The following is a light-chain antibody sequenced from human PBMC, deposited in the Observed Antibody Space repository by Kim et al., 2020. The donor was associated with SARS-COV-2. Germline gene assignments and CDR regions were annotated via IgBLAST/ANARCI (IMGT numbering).Light chain of an antibody. CDR3: NSRDSSGNHFYV. CDR2: GKN. CDR1: SLRSYY. V-gene: IGLV3-19*01. Sequence: SSELTQDPAVSVALGQTVRITCQGDSLRSYYASWYQQKPGQAPVLVIYGKNNRPSGIPDRFSGSSSGNTASLTITGAQAEDEADYYCNSRDSSGNHFYV. J-gene: IGLJ1*01.